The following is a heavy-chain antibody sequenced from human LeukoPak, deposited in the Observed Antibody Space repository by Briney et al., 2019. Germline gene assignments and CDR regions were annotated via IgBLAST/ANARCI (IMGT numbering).Heavy chain of an antibody. CDR1: GFTFDDYA. V-gene: IGHV3-9*01. J-gene: IGHJ1*01. D-gene: IGHD6-19*01. CDR3: GRDPRYSRGWYVQH. CDR2: ISWNSGSI. Sequence: PWGSLRLSCAASGFTFDDYAMHWVRQAPGKGLEWVSGISWNSGSIGYADSVKGRFTISRDNAKNSLYLQMNSLRAEDTAVYYCGRDPRYSRGWYVQHWGQGTLVTVSS.